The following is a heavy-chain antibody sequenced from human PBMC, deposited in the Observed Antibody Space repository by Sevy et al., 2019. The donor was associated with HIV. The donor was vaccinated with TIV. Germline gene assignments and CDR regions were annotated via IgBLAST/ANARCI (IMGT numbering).Heavy chain of an antibody. CDR1: GGSISSYY. D-gene: IGHD4-17*01. Sequence: SETLSLTCTVSGGSISSYYWSWIRQPPGKGLEWIGYIYYSGSTNYNPSLKSRVTISVDTSKNQFSLKLSSVTAADTAVYYSARDRLNYGEGYYYYGMDVWGQGTTVTVSS. J-gene: IGHJ6*02. CDR2: IYYSGST. CDR3: ARDRLNYGEGYYYYGMDV. V-gene: IGHV4-59*01.